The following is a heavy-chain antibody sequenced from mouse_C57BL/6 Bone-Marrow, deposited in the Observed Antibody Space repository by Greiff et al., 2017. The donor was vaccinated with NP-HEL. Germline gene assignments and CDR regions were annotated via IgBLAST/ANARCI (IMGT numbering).Heavy chain of an antibody. D-gene: IGHD1-1*01. CDR3: TPYGSPWFAY. CDR1: GFTFSNYW. Sequence: EVKLVESGGGLVQPGGSMKLSCVASGFTFSNYWMNWVRQSPEKGLEWVAQIRLKSDNYATHYAESVKGRFTISRDDSKSSVYLQMNNLRAEDTGIYYCTPYGSPWFAYWGQGTLVTVSA. J-gene: IGHJ3*01. V-gene: IGHV6-3*01. CDR2: IRLKSDNYAT.